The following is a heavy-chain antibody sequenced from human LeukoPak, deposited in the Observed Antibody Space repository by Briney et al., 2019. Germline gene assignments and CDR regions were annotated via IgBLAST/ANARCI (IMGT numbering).Heavy chain of an antibody. Sequence: SETLSLTCAVYGGSFSGYYWSWIRQPPGKGLEWIGEINHSGSTNYNPSLKSRVTISVDTSKNQFSLKLSSVTAADTAVYYCASGIAAAGRGYWGQGTLVTVSS. CDR1: GGSFSGYY. D-gene: IGHD6-13*01. J-gene: IGHJ4*02. V-gene: IGHV4-34*01. CDR3: ASGIAAAGRGY. CDR2: INHSGST.